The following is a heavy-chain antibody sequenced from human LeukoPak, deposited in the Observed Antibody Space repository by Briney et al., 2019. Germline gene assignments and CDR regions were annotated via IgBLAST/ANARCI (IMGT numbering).Heavy chain of an antibody. CDR1: GFTFSSYS. J-gene: IGHJ4*02. CDR2: ISSSSYI. CDR3: ARDRVGSGPNY. V-gene: IGHV3-21*01. Sequence: GGSLRLSCAASGFTFSSYSMNWVRQAPGKGLEWVSSISSSSYIYYADSVKGRFTISRDNAKNSLYLQMNSLRAEDTAVYYCARDRVGSGPNYWGQGTLVTVSS. D-gene: IGHD6-19*01.